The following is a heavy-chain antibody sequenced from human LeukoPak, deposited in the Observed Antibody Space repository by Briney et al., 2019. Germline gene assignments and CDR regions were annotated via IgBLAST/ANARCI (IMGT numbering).Heavy chain of an antibody. CDR2: IKSRTFGETT. Sequence: PGGSLRLSCAASDLTFSNAWMSWVRQAPGKGLEWVGRIKSRTFGETTDYPAPVKGRFSISGDDSKNTLYLQMNSLSTEDTAVYYCTTDFAVAAVGAFDIWGQGTMVTVSS. CDR3: TTDFAVAAVGAFDI. V-gene: IGHV3-15*01. J-gene: IGHJ3*02. D-gene: IGHD6-19*01. CDR1: DLTFSNAW.